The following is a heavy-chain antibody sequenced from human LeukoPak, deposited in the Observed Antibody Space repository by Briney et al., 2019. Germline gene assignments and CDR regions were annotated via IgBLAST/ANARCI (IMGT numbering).Heavy chain of an antibody. CDR2: ISSSGRTI. Sequence: GGSMRLSCAASALTFSDYYMSWIRQAPGKGLEWVSYISSSGRTIYYADSGEGRFTIARDNAKNSLYLQNNSLRAEDTAVYYCARDLLVRRYYFDYWGQGTLVTVSS. D-gene: IGHD6-13*01. J-gene: IGHJ4*02. CDR1: ALTFSDYY. V-gene: IGHV3-11*01. CDR3: ARDLLVRRYYFDY.